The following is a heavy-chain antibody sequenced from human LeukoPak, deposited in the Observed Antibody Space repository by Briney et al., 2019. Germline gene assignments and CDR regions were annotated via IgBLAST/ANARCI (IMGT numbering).Heavy chain of an antibody. CDR3: ASHPRFDDILPGWSGYYYYYYGMDV. CDR1: GRSISSSSYY. V-gene: IGHV4-39*01. Sequence: SETLSHTCTVSGRSISSSSYYWGWIRQPPGKGLEWIGSIYYSGSTHYIPSLKSRVTISVDTSKNQFSLKLSSVTAADTAVYYWASHPRFDDILPGWSGYYYYYYGMDVWGKGTTVTVSS. CDR2: IYYSGST. J-gene: IGHJ6*04. D-gene: IGHD3-9*01.